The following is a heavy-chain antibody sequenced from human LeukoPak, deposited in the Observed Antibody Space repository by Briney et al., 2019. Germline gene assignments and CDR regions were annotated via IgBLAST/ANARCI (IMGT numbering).Heavy chain of an antibody. D-gene: IGHD1-26*01. CDR1: GGSMTTYY. CDR2: IHYTGIT. CDR3: ARSLIVGDARYYYALDV. V-gene: IGHV4-59*01. Sequence: SETLSLTCTVSGGSMTTYYWTWLRQPPGKGLEWIGYIHYTGITNYNPSLKSRVTMSVDTSKNQFSLNLSSVTAADTAVYLCARSLIVGDARYYYALDVWGQGTTVTVSS. J-gene: IGHJ6*02.